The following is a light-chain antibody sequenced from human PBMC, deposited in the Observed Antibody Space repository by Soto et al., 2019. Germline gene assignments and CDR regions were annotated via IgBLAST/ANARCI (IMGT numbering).Light chain of an antibody. Sequence: QSVLTQPASVSGSPGQSITISCTGTSSDVGGYNYVSWYQQHPGKAPKLMIYEVSNRPSGVSDRFSGSKSGDTASLTISGLQAEDEADYYCNSYTSSSTLLFGGGTKVTVL. CDR2: EVS. CDR1: SSDVGGYNY. CDR3: NSYTSSSTLL. J-gene: IGLJ3*02. V-gene: IGLV2-14*01.